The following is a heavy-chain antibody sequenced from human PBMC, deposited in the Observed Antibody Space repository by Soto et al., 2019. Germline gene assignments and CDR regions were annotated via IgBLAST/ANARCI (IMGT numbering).Heavy chain of an antibody. V-gene: IGHV3-15*01. Sequence: GGSLRLSCAASGFTFSNAWMSWVRQAPGKGLEWVVRIKSKTDGGTTDYAAPGKGRFTISRNDSKNTLYLQMNSLKTEDTAVYYCATATRYSGYDSWGQGTLVTVSS. J-gene: IGHJ4*02. CDR3: ATATRYSGYDS. D-gene: IGHD5-12*01. CDR2: IKSKTDGGTT. CDR1: GFTFSNAW.